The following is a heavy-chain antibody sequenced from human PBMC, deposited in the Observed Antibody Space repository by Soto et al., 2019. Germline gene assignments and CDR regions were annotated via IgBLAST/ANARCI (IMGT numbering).Heavy chain of an antibody. CDR1: GFTFTSYG. CDR2: ISPYNGET. Sequence: QVQLVQSGTEVKKPGPSVKVSCKAYGFTFTSYGITWVRQTPGQGREWMGWISPYNGETNFAQKFQGSVTMTTDTSTTTAYMELRSLSSDDTAVDYCARAFCGGDTCYDSWGQGTLVTVSS. D-gene: IGHD2-21*01. V-gene: IGHV1-18*01. J-gene: IGHJ5*01. CDR3: ARAFCGGDTCYDS.